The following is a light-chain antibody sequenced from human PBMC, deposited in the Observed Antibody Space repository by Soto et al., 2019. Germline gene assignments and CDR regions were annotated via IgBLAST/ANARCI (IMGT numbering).Light chain of an antibody. J-gene: IGKJ5*01. V-gene: IGKV3-11*01. Sequence: PGERATLSCRASQSVSSYLAWFQQKPGQAPRLLIYDASNRATGIPARFSGSGSGTDFTLTISSLEPEDFAVYYCQQRSNWITFGQGTRLEIK. CDR2: DAS. CDR1: QSVSSY. CDR3: QQRSNWIT.